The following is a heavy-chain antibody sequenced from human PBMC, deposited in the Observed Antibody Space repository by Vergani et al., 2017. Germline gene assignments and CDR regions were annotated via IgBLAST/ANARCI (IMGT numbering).Heavy chain of an antibody. CDR2: VSHSGDT. CDR1: GDSISSGNK. CDR3: ARRSSSYYFYI. J-gene: IGHJ4*02. D-gene: IGHD3-22*01. V-gene: IGHV4-38-2*01. Sequence: QVNLQESGPGLVKHSETLSLTCAVSGDSISSGNKWGWIRQPPGKGLEWISSVSHSGDTYFNPSLKGRVSISMDTSKNYFFLTLSSVTAADTAMYYCARRSSSYYFYIWGQGVLITVSS.